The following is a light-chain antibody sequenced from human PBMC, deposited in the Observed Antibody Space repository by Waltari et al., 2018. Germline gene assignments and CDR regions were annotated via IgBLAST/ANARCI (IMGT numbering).Light chain of an antibody. Sequence: QSALTQPPSASGSPGQSVTISCTGTSSDIGGYKYVSWYRQHPGKGPKLLIYEVSKRPSGFPTRFSVSKAGNTASLTVSGLQAEDEADYYCSSYAGSNNLVFGTGTKVTVL. CDR1: SSDIGGYKY. CDR3: SSYAGSNNLV. CDR2: EVS. V-gene: IGLV2-8*01. J-gene: IGLJ1*01.